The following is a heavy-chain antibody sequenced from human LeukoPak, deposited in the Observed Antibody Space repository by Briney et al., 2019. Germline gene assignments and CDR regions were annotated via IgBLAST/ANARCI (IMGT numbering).Heavy chain of an antibody. V-gene: IGHV3-30*02. J-gene: IGHJ6*02. CDR1: GFTFSSYS. CDR3: ARVPSYYYDSSGVYGMDV. D-gene: IGHD3-22*01. CDR2: IRYDGSNK. Sequence: GGSLRLSCAASGFTFSSYSMHWVRQAPGKGLEWVAFIRYDGSNKYYADSVKGRFTISRDNAKNSLYLQMNSLRAEDTAVYYCARVPSYYYDSSGVYGMDVWGQGTTVTVSS.